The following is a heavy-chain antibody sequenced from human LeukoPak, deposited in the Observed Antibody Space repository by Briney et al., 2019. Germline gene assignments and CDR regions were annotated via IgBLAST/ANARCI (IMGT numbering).Heavy chain of an antibody. J-gene: IGHJ4*02. CDR3: AKAPVTSCSGVYCYPFDY. CDR2: INPSGGST. V-gene: IGHV1-46*01. D-gene: IGHD2-15*01. Sequence: ASVKVSCKASGYTFTSYYMHWVRQAPGQGLEWMGIINPSGGSTSYAQKFQGRVTMTRDMSTSTVYMELNSLRAEDAAVYYCAKAPVTSCSGVYCYPFDYWGQGTLVTVSS. CDR1: GYTFTSYY.